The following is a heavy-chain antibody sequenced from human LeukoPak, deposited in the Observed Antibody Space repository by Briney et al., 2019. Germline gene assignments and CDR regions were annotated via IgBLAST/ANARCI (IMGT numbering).Heavy chain of an antibody. D-gene: IGHD6-13*01. V-gene: IGHV3-9*01. CDR1: GFTFDDYA. CDR3: ATTATYSSSWYSIDY. J-gene: IGHJ4*02. CDR2: ISWNSGSI. Sequence: GRSLRLSCAASGFTFDDYAMHWARQAPGKGLEWVSGISWNSGSIGYADSVKGRFTISRDNAKNSLYLQMSSLRAEDTAVYYCATTATYSSSWYSIDYWGQGTLVTVSS.